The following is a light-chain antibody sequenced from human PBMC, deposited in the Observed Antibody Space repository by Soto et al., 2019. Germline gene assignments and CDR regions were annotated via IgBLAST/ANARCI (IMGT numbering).Light chain of an antibody. CDR3: SSYTSSSTRV. V-gene: IGLV2-14*01. CDR2: DVS. CDR1: SSHVGGYND. Sequence: QSALTQPASVSGTPGQSITISCSGTSSHVGGYNDVSWYQQHPGKAPKLMIYDVSNRPSGVSTRFSGSKSGNTASLTISGLQAEDESDYYCSSYTSSSTRVFGGGTKLTVL. J-gene: IGLJ2*01.